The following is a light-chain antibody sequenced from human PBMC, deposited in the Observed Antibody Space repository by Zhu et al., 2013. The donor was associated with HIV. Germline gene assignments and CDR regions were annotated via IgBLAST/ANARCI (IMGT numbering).Light chain of an antibody. CDR3: QQYDDLPRLT. J-gene: IGKJ5*01. CDR2: DAS. Sequence: DIVMTQSPSSLSASVGDRVTITCQASQDISKYLNWYQQKPGKAPKLLIYDASNLETGVPSRFSGSGSGTDFTFTISSLQPEDIATYYCQQYDDLPRLTFG. V-gene: IGKV1-33*01. CDR1: QDISKY.